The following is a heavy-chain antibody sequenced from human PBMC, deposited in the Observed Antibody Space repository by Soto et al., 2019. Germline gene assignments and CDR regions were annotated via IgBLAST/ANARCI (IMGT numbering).Heavy chain of an antibody. CDR3: ARAPHCSSTSCPYYYGMDV. CDR1: GFTFSSYD. J-gene: IGHJ6*02. Sequence: GESLKISCAASGFTFSSYDMHWVRQATGKGLEWVSAIGTAGDTYYPGSVKGRFTISRENAKNSLYLQMNSLRAEDTAVYYCARAPHCSSTSCPYYYGMDVWGQGTTVTVSS. CDR2: IGTAGDT. V-gene: IGHV3-13*01. D-gene: IGHD2-2*01.